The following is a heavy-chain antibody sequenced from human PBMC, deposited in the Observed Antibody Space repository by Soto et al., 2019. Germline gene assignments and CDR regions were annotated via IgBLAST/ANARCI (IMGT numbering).Heavy chain of an antibody. Sequence: EVQLVESGGGLVQPGGSLKLSCAASGFIFSGSAMHWVRQASGKGLEWVGRIRSKLNSYAAVYAASVKGRFTISRDDSRTTAQLQMTRLKTEGRAVYYCTSHLGELSFRRAFHIWGQGTMVTVSS. CDR1: GFIFSGSA. CDR3: TSHLGELSFRRAFHI. D-gene: IGHD3-16*02. J-gene: IGHJ3*02. CDR2: IRSKLNSYAA. V-gene: IGHV3-73*01.